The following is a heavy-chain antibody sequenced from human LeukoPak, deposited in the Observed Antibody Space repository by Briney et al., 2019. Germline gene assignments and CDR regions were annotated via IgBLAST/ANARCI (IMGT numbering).Heavy chain of an antibody. D-gene: IGHD6-19*01. CDR2: ISAYNGNT. V-gene: IGHV1-18*01. J-gene: IGHJ6*02. Sequence: ASVKVSCKASGYTFTSYGISWVRQAPGQGLEWMGWISAYNGNTNYAQKLQGRVTMTTDTSTSTAYMELRSLRSDDTAVYYCARDWPAQWLARWYYYYGMEVWGQGTTVTVSS. CDR1: GYTFTSYG. CDR3: ARDWPAQWLARWYYYYGMEV.